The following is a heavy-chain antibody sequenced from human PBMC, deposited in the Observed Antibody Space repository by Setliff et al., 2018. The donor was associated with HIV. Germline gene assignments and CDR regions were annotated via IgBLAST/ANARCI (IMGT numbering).Heavy chain of an antibody. CDR1: GGSISSYY. CDR2: IYYSGST. V-gene: IGHV4-59*01. CDR3: ASLTDYGGDSGSH. Sequence: SETLSLTCTVSGGSISSYYWSWIRQPPGKGLEWIGYIYYSGSTNYNPSLKSRVTISVDTSKNQFSLRLSAVTAADTAVYYCASLTDYGGDSGSHWGQGTLVTV. D-gene: IGHD4-17*01. J-gene: IGHJ4*02.